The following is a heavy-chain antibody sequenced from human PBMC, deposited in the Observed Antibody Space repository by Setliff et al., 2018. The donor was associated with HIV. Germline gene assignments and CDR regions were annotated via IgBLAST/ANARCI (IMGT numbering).Heavy chain of an antibody. Sequence: SETLSLTCTVSGGSISSNSYYWGWFRQPPGKGLEWIGSIYYSGSTYYTPSLKSRVTISVDTSQNQFSLKLNSVTAADTAVYYCARGVWFGLYYYYMDVWGKGTTVTVSS. CDR1: GGSISSNSYY. J-gene: IGHJ6*03. CDR3: ARGVWFGLYYYYMDV. D-gene: IGHD3-10*01. V-gene: IGHV4-39*01. CDR2: IYYSGST.